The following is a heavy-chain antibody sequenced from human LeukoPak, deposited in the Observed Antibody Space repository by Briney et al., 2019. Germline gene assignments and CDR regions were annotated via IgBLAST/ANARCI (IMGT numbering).Heavy chain of an antibody. J-gene: IGHJ6*03. V-gene: IGHV4-34*01. CDR3: ARGRGDSSSWYSYYYYYMDV. Sequence: SETLSLTCAVYGGSFSVYYWSGTPHPPGEGREGIGEINYSGSTNYNPSLKSRVTISVDTSKIQFSLKLSSVTAADTAVYHCARGRGDSSSWYSYYYYYMDVWGKGTTVTVSS. CDR1: GGSFSVYY. D-gene: IGHD6-13*01. CDR2: INYSGST.